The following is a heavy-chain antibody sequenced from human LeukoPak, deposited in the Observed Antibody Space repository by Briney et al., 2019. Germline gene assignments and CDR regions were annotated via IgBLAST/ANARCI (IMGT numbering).Heavy chain of an antibody. Sequence: GGSLRLSCAASGFTFSSYWMSWVRQAPGKGLEWVSYISSSGSTIYYADSVKGRFTISRDNAKNSLYLQMNSLRAEDTAVYYCARIAVAEYYFDYWGQGTLVTVSS. CDR3: ARIAVAEYYFDY. J-gene: IGHJ4*02. D-gene: IGHD6-19*01. V-gene: IGHV3-48*04. CDR1: GFTFSSYW. CDR2: ISSSGSTI.